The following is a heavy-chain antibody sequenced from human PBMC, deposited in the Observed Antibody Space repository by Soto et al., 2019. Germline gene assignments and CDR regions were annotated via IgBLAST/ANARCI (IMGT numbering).Heavy chain of an antibody. J-gene: IGHJ6*02. CDR1: GFTFSSYG. CDR2: ISYDGSNK. D-gene: IGHD5-18*01. V-gene: IGHV3-30*18. CDR3: AKDVGWIQLWLPVANYYYGMDV. Sequence: GGSLRLSCAASGFTFSSYGMHWVRQAPGKGLEWVAVISYDGSNKYYADSVKGRFTISRDNSKNTLYLQMNSLGAEDTAVYYCAKDVGWIQLWLPVANYYYGMDVWGQGTTVTVSS.